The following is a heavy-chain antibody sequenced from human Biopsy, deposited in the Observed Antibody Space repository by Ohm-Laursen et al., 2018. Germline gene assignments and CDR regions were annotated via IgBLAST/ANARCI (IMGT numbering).Heavy chain of an antibody. V-gene: IGHV3-21*01. CDR2: ISETSSHI. D-gene: IGHD6-6*01. Sequence: SLRLSCAASGFSVSRYDMNWVRQAPGKGLEWISYISETSSHIYDADSVRGRFTVARDIARNSLYLQLNSLRAEDTAVYYCARDSSRRAREGGMDVWGQGTTVTVSS. CDR1: GFSVSRYD. J-gene: IGHJ6*02. CDR3: ARDSSRRAREGGMDV.